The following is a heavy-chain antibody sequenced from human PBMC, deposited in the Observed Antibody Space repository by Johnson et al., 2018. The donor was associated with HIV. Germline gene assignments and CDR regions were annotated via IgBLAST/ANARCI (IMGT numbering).Heavy chain of an antibody. V-gene: IGHV3-23*04. J-gene: IGHJ3*02. CDR2: VTGTGGDT. CDR3: ASQVRGLRLVVDACDI. D-gene: IGHD2-8*02. Sequence: VQLVESGGGLVQPGGSLRLSCAASGFTFSSYGLSWVRQAPGKGLAWVSGVTGTGGDTYYAASVKGRFTLSRNNSKNTLYLQMNKQRAEDTAVYFCASQVRGLRLVVDACDIWGQGTMVTVSS. CDR1: GFTFSSYG.